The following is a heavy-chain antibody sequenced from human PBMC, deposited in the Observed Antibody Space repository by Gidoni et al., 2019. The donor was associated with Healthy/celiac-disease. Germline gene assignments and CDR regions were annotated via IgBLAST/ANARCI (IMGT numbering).Heavy chain of an antibody. V-gene: IGHV4-31*03. J-gene: IGHJ3*02. CDR3: ARDHPSHSSSWYGVKGAFDI. CDR1: GGSISSGGYY. CDR2: IYYSGST. Sequence: QVQLQESGPGLVKPSQTLSLTCTVSGGSISSGGYYWSWIRQHPGKGLEWIGYIYYSGSTYYNPSLKSRVTISVDTSKNQFSLKLSSVTAADTAVYYCARDHPSHSSSWYGVKGAFDIWGQGTMVTVSS. D-gene: IGHD6-13*01.